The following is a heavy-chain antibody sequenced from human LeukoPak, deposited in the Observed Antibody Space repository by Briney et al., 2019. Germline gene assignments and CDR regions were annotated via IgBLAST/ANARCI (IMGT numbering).Heavy chain of an antibody. CDR2: TSTYNGNT. V-gene: IGHV1-18*01. CDR1: GYAFSNYG. D-gene: IGHD6-13*01. Sequence: GTSVKVSCRASGYAFSNYGISWVRQAPGQGLEWLGWTSTYNGNTQYAQKFQGRVTMTTDTSTSTAYMELRSLRSDDTAAYYCAKDSTAGGGAFFQDWGQGTLVTVSS. CDR3: AKDSTAGGGAFFQD. J-gene: IGHJ1*01.